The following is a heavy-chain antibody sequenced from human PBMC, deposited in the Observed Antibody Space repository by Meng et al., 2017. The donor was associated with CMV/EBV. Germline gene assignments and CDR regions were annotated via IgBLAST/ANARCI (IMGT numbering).Heavy chain of an antibody. J-gene: IGHJ6*02. CDR2: IRYDGSNE. CDR1: GFTFTNYG. D-gene: IGHD3-10*01. CDR3: AKDSGGEGDMDV. V-gene: IGHV3-30*02. Sequence: GESLKISCAASGFTFTNYGMHWFRQAPGKGLEWVAFIRYDGSNEYYGDSVQGRLTISRDNSKNTVYLQMNSLRADDTAVYYCAKDSGGEGDMDVWGQGTTVTVSS.